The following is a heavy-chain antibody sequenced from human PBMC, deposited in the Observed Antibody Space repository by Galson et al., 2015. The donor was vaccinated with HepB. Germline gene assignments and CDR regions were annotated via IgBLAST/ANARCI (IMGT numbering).Heavy chain of an antibody. V-gene: IGHV4-4*02. Sequence: TLSLTCAVSGDSISGSHWWNWVRQPPGKGLECIGEIYHSGSTHYNLNLKSRVTISVDKSKNQFSLRLSAVTAADTAVYYCARGYYGSGRLDYWGQGILVTVSS. CDR1: GDSISGSHW. CDR3: ARGYYGSGRLDY. J-gene: IGHJ4*02. D-gene: IGHD3-10*01. CDR2: IYHSGST.